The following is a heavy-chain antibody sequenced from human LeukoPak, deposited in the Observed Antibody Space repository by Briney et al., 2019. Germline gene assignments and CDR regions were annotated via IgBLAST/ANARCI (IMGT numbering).Heavy chain of an antibody. Sequence: SETLSLTCTVSGGSISSYYWSWIRQPPGKGLEWIGYIYHSGSTYYNPSLKSRVTISVGRSKNQFSLKLSSVTAADTAVYYCARYHCSSTSCSFDYWGQGTLVTVSS. CDR2: IYHSGST. D-gene: IGHD2-2*01. V-gene: IGHV4-59*12. CDR3: ARYHCSSTSCSFDY. CDR1: GGSISSYY. J-gene: IGHJ4*02.